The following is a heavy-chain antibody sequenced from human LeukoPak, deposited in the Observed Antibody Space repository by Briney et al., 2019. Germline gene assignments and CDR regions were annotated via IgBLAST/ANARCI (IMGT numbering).Heavy chain of an antibody. CDR2: INHSGGT. D-gene: IGHD6-19*01. CDR3: ARGRVAGKPNDY. Sequence: SETLSLTCAVYGGSFSGYYWSWIRQPPGKGLEWIGKINHSGGTNYNPSLKSRVTISVDTSKNQFSLKLSSVTAADTAVYYCARGRVAGKPNDYWGQGTLVTVSS. CDR1: GGSFSGYY. J-gene: IGHJ4*02. V-gene: IGHV4-34*01.